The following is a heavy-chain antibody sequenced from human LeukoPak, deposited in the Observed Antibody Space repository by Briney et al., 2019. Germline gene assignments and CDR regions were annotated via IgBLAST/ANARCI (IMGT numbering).Heavy chain of an antibody. CDR2: IYTSGST. CDR3: ARDHPSPYYDILTGYYPYGYNWFDP. Sequence: KTSETLSLTCTVSGGSISSGSYYWSWIRQPAGKGLEWIGRIYTSGSTNYNPSLKSRVTISVDTSKNQFSLKLSSVTAADTAVYYCARDHPSPYYDILTGYYPYGYNWFDPWGQGTLVTVSS. J-gene: IGHJ5*02. CDR1: GGSISSGSYY. V-gene: IGHV4-61*02. D-gene: IGHD3-9*01.